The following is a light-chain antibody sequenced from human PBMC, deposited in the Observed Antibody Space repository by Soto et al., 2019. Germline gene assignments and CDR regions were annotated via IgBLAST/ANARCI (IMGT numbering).Light chain of an antibody. V-gene: IGKV1-9*01. CDR2: AAS. CDR3: QXLNDYRYT. J-gene: IGKJ2*01. CDR1: QAISSS. Sequence: DIQLTQSPSFLSASVGDRVTITCRASQAISSSLAWYQHNPGKAPKLLIYAASTLQNGVPSSFSGSGSGTEXXXXXXXXXXXXXXTYYCQXLNDYRYTFGQGTKVEIK.